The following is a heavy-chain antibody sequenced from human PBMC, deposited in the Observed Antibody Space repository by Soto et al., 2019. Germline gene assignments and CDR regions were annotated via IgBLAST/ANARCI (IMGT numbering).Heavy chain of an antibody. Sequence: PGGSLRLSCAASGFTFSHAMSWVRQAPGKGLEWVSGISGSGGITYYADSVKGRFTISRDNSKKTLYLQMNSLRAEDTAVYCCAKDYYGSDTNYFDYWGQGTLVTVSS. D-gene: IGHD3-10*01. V-gene: IGHV3-23*01. CDR1: GFTFSHA. CDR3: AKDYYGSDTNYFDY. J-gene: IGHJ4*02. CDR2: ISGSGGIT.